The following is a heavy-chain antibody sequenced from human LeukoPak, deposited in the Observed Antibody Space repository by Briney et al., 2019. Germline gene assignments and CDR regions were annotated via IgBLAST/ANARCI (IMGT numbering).Heavy chain of an antibody. CDR1: GFIFDDSL. V-gene: IGHV3-43*01. J-gene: IGHJ4*02. CDR2: ISRDGSTP. CDR3: ARDVRGNYFDS. Sequence: GGSLRLSCVASGFIFDDSLMHWVRQAPGKGLEWISLISRDGSTPYYADSVKGRFTISRDNSKNSLFLQMNSLTPEDTAVYYCARDVRGNYFDSWGQGTLVTVSS. D-gene: IGHD3-16*01.